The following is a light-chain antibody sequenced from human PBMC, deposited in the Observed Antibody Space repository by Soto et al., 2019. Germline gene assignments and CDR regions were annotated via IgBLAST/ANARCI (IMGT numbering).Light chain of an antibody. CDR2: DVS. J-gene: IGKJ4*01. Sequence: IVLTPSPAPPSVSPGEKATPSCRASQSVSSNFAWYQQRPAQAPRLLIYDVSTRATGVPTRFSGSGSGTEFTLTISSLQSEDFAVYYCQQYHDWPLTFGGGTKVDIK. CDR3: QQYHDWPLT. CDR1: QSVSSN. V-gene: IGKV3D-15*01.